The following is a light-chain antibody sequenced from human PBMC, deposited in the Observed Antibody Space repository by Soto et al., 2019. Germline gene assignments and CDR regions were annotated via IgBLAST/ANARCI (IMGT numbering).Light chain of an antibody. V-gene: IGKV3-15*01. Sequence: EIVLTQSPGTLSLSPWERATLSCRASQSVSSSYLTWYQQKPGRAPRLLIYDASTRATGIPARFSGSGSGTEFTLTISSLQSEDFAVYYCQQYNDWPRTFGQGTKVDIK. CDR1: QSVSSSY. J-gene: IGKJ1*01. CDR2: DAS. CDR3: QQYNDWPRT.